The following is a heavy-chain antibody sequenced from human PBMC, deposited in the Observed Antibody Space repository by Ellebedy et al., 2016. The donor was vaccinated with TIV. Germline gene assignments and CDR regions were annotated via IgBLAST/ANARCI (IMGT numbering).Heavy chain of an antibody. CDR2: SSGSGGST. D-gene: IGHD2/OR15-2a*01. Sequence: PGGSLRLSCAASGFTFSSYAMSWVRQAPGKGLGWVSASSGSGGSTYYADSVQGRFTLSRDNSKNTLYLQMNSLRAEDTAVYYCAKNLSFGGNWFDPWGQGTLVTVSS. CDR1: GFTFSSYA. J-gene: IGHJ5*02. V-gene: IGHV3-23*01. CDR3: AKNLSFGGNWFDP.